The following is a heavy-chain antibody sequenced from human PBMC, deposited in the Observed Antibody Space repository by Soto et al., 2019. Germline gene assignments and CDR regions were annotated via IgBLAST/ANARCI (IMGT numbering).Heavy chain of an antibody. J-gene: IGHJ6*02. CDR2: IIPIFGTA. CDR3: ARDSMVRGVSYYYYGMDV. D-gene: IGHD3-10*01. Sequence: QVQLVQSGAEVKKPGSSVKVSCKASGGTFSSYAISWVRQAPGQGLEWMGGIIPIFGTANYAQKFQGRVTIPADESTSTAYMELSSLRSEDTAVYYCARDSMVRGVSYYYYGMDVWGQGTTVTVSS. V-gene: IGHV1-69*12. CDR1: GGTFSSYA.